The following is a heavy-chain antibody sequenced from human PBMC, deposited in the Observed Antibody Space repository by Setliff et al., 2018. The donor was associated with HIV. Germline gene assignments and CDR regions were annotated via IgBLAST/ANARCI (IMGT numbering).Heavy chain of an antibody. CDR2: IYIYNSGST. J-gene: IGHJ4*02. V-gene: IGHV4-59*01. Sequence: SETLSLTRSVSGGSFSGYYWSWIRQPPGKGLEWIGYIYIYNSGSTNYNPSLTSRVTISVDTSRNQFSLKLTSVTAADTAIYYCARGVNFDYWGQGTQVTVSS. CDR1: GGSFSGYY. CDR3: ARGVNFDY. D-gene: IGHD3-3*01.